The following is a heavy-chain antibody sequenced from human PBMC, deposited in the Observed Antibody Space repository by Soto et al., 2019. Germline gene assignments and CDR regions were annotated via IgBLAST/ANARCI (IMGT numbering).Heavy chain of an antibody. CDR3: AKENEAGTTFDY. J-gene: IGHJ4*02. CDR1: GFTFNTYA. Sequence: PGGSLRLSCAASGFTFNTYAMNWVRQAPGKGLEWVSVFSGSGGSTNYADSVKGRFTISRDNSRNTLYLQMNSLRAEDTAIYYCAKENEAGTTFDYWGQGTLVTVSP. V-gene: IGHV3-23*01. D-gene: IGHD1-7*01. CDR2: FSGSGGST.